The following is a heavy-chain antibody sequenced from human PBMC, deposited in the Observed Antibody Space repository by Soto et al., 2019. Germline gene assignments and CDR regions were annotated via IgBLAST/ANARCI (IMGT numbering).Heavy chain of an antibody. J-gene: IGHJ4*02. D-gene: IGHD3-22*01. Sequence: ASVKVSFKASGYTFTSSGIIWVRQAPGHGLEWMGWISAYNGNTNYAQKLQGRVTMNADTSTSTAYMELRSLRSDDTAVYYCARVWFGYYYDSSGEQNWGQGTLVTAPQ. CDR3: ARVWFGYYYDSSGEQN. CDR1: GYTFTSSG. CDR2: ISAYNGNT. V-gene: IGHV1-18*01.